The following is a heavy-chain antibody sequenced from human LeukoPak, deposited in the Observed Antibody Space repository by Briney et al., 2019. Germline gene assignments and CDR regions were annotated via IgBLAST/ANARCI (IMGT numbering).Heavy chain of an antibody. V-gene: IGHV3-33*01. D-gene: IGHD1-14*01. CDR2: LLYDGNTK. CDR3: ARDHRPEIQYYYMDV. J-gene: IGHJ6*03. Sequence: GGSLRLSCAASGFSLGNFVMHWVRQAPGKGLEWVAALLYDGNTKHYADSVKGRFTISRDISKNTFYLQMNSLTAEDTAVYYCARDHRPEIQYYYMDVWGKGTTVAVSS. CDR1: GFSLGNFV.